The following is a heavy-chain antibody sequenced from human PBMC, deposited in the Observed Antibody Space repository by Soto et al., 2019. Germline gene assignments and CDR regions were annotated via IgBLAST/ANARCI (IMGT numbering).Heavy chain of an antibody. CDR2: ISRSGDAI. CDR3: ASHYDIPTGALAYFDY. CDR1: GFTFSIFP. V-gene: IGHV3-23*01. D-gene: IGHD3-9*01. Sequence: EVQVLESGGGLVQPGGSLRLSCAASGFTFSIFPMTWVRQAPGRGLEWVSAISRSGDAIYYADSVRGRFTISRDNSKNTVYLHMNSLRAEDTAIYYCASHYDIPTGALAYFDYWGQGTLVTVSS. J-gene: IGHJ4*02.